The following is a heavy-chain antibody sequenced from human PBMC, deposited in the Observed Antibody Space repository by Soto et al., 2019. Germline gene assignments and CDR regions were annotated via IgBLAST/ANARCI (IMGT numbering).Heavy chain of an antibody. D-gene: IGHD4-17*01. CDR3: AREGPHDYGGYSEVY. CDR2: ISSSSSYI. V-gene: IGHV3-21*01. CDR1: GFTFSSYS. J-gene: IGHJ4*02. Sequence: EVQLVESVGGLVKPGGSLRLSCAASGFTFSSYSMNWVRQAPGKGLEWVSSISSSSSYIYYADSVKGRFTISRDNAKNSLYLQMNSLRAEDTAVYYCAREGPHDYGGYSEVYWGQGTLVTVSS.